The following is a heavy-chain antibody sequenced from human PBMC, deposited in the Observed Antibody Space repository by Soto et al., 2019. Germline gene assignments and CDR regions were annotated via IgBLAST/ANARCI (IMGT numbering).Heavy chain of an antibody. CDR1: GFTFRNYA. CDR3: AKDWYSSTWFAADF. D-gene: IGHD6-13*01. Sequence: EVQLLESGGRLVQPGGALRLSCAASGFTFRNYAMSWVRLAPGKGLEWVSAISGTGGSTYYADSVKGRFTISRDNSGNALYLQMDTLRAEDTARYYCAKDWYSSTWFAADFWGQGTLVTVSS. V-gene: IGHV3-23*01. J-gene: IGHJ4*02. CDR2: ISGTGGST.